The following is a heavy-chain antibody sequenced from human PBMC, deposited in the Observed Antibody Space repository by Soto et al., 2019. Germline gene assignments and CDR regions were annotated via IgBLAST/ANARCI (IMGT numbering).Heavy chain of an antibody. CDR3: ARGADIVAGGFDY. CDR1: GGSISSGGYS. V-gene: IGHV4-30-2*01. D-gene: IGHD5-12*01. CDR2: IYHSGST. Sequence: QLQLQESGSGLVKPSQTLSLTCAVSGGSISSGGYSWSWIRQPPGKGLEWIGYIYHSGSTYYNPALTSRVTISVDRSKNQFSLKLSSVTAADTAVYYWARGADIVAGGFDYWGQGTLVTVSS. J-gene: IGHJ4*02.